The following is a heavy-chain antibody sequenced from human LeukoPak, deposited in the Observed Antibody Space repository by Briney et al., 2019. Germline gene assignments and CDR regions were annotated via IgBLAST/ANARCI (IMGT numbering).Heavy chain of an antibody. CDR1: GFTFSSFG. CDR3: LRGVGFSRFNYFAP. V-gene: IGHV3-33*01. Sequence: PGRSLTLSCAASGFTFSSFGMHWVRQAPGKGLEWVAVIWYDASDRYYADSVKGRFTISRDNSKNTLFLQMNSLRDDDTAGYYCLRGVGFSRFNYFAPWGRGPLVVFS. J-gene: IGHJ5*02. D-gene: IGHD3-3*01. CDR2: IWYDASDR.